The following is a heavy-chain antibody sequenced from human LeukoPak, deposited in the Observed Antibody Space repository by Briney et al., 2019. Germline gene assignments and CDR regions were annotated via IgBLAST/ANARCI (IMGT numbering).Heavy chain of an antibody. Sequence: GGSLRLSCAASGFTFSSYWMHWVRQAPGKGLVWVSRINTDGSSTSYADSVKGRFTISRDNSKNTLYLQMNSLRAEDTAVYYCARTNGYSGYVSYDYWGQGTLVTVSS. J-gene: IGHJ4*02. CDR3: ARTNGYSGYVSYDY. CDR1: GFTFSSYW. CDR2: INTDGSST. D-gene: IGHD5-12*01. V-gene: IGHV3-74*01.